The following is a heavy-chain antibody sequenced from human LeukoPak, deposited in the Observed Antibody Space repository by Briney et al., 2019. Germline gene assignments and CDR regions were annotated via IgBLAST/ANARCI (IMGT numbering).Heavy chain of an antibody. CDR3: ARHVAYYGSGSLDY. CDR1: GGSISSSSYY. J-gene: IGHJ4*02. V-gene: IGHV4-39*01. D-gene: IGHD3-10*01. CDR2: IYYSGST. Sequence: SETLSLTCTVSGGSISSSSYYWGWIRQPPGKGLEWIGSIYYSGSTYYNPSLKSRVTISVDTSKNQFSLKLSSVTAADTAVYYCARHVAYYGSGSLDYWGQGTLVTVSS.